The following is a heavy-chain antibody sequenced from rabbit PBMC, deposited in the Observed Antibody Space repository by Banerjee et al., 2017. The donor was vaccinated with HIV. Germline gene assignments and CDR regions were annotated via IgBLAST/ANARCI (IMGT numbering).Heavy chain of an antibody. CDR1: GFSFSNGYV. CDR2: IYAGSSGST. CDR3: ARDWANVDYFLFSL. V-gene: IGHV1S45*01. Sequence: QEQLEESGGDLVKPEGSLTLTCTASGFSFSNGYVICWVRQAPGKGLEWIACIYAGSSGSTYYASWAKGRFTISKTSSTTVTLQMTSLTAADTATYFCARDWANVDYFLFSLWGQGTLVTVS. D-gene: IGHD2-1*01. J-gene: IGHJ4*01.